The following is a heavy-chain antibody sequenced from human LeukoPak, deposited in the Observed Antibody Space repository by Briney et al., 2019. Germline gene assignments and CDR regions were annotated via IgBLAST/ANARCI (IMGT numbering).Heavy chain of an antibody. CDR3: AREYSSGWPGGFDY. J-gene: IGHJ4*02. CDR1: GFTFSSYW. D-gene: IGHD6-19*01. CDR2: INSDGSST. V-gene: IGHV3-74*01. Sequence: GGSLRLSCAASGFTFSSYWMHWVRQAPGKGLVWASRINSDGSSTSYADSVKGRFTISRDNAKNTLYLQMNSLRAEDTAVYYCAREYSSGWPGGFDYWGQGTLVTVSS.